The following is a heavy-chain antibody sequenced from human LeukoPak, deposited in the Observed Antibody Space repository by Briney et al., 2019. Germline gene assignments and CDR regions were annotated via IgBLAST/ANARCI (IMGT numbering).Heavy chain of an antibody. J-gene: IGHJ4*02. CDR2: INPNSGGT. Sequence: ASVKVSCKASGYTFTGYYMHWVRQAPGQGLEWMGWINPNSGGTNYAQKFQGWVTMTRDTSISTAYMELSRLRSDDTAVYYCARAGVNDFWSGYYATPFDYWGQGTLVTVSS. D-gene: IGHD3-3*01. V-gene: IGHV1-2*04. CDR3: ARAGVNDFWSGYYATPFDY. CDR1: GYTFTGYY.